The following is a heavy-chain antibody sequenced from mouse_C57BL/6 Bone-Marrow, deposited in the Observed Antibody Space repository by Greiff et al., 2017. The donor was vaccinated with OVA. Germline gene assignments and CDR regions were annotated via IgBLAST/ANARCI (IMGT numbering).Heavy chain of an antibody. CDR3: ASYGSSWYFDV. D-gene: IGHD1-1*01. Sequence: VQLQESGGDLVKPGGSLKLSCAASGFTFSSYGMSWVRQTPDKRLEWVATISSGGSYTYYPDSVKGRFTISRDNAKNTLYLQMSSLKSEDTAMYYCASYGSSWYFDVWGTGTTVTVSS. CDR1: GFTFSSYG. V-gene: IGHV5-6*01. CDR2: ISSGGSYT. J-gene: IGHJ1*03.